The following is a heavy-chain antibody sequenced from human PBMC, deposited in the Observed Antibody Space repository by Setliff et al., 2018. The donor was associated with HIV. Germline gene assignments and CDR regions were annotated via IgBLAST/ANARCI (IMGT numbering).Heavy chain of an antibody. J-gene: IGHJ3*02. Sequence: ASVKVSCKASGYTFNNYGVMWVRQAPGQGLEWMGWISGYGNRKYAQKFEGRLTVTTDTSTSTAYMELRTLRSDDTAVYFCASGRGIYGSGALEAYDIWGQGTMVAVSS. CDR2: ISGYGNR. CDR3: ASGRGIYGSGALEAYDI. D-gene: IGHD3-10*01. V-gene: IGHV1-18*01. CDR1: GYTFNNYG.